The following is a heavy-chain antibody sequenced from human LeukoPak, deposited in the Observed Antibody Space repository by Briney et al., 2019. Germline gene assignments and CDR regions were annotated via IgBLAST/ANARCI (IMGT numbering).Heavy chain of an antibody. CDR3: TRGNDTTGYFTY. CDR2: INTNTGNP. J-gene: IGHJ4*02. CDR1: GYTFTNYT. V-gene: IGHV7-4-1*02. Sequence: GASVKISCKASGYTFTNYTINWVRQAPGQGLEYMGWINTNTGNPTYAQGFTGRFVFSLDTSVTTTYLQINSLKAADTAVYYRTRGNDTTGYFTYWGQGTLVTVSS. D-gene: IGHD3-9*01.